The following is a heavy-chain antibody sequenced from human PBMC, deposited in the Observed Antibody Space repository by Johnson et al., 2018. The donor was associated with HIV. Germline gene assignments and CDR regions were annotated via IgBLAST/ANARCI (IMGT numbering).Heavy chain of an antibody. D-gene: IGHD5-18*01. CDR2: IKQDGSDK. CDR3: ARDEGKTLIQLWWVLDAFDI. Sequence: MQLVESGGGLVQPGGSLRLSCAASGFTFSSYWMSWVRQAPGKGLEWVANIKQDGSDKYYVDSVKGRFTISRDNAKNSLYLQMNSLRAEDTAVYYCARDEGKTLIQLWWVLDAFDIWGQGTMVTVSS. CDR1: GFTFSSYW. J-gene: IGHJ3*02. V-gene: IGHV3-7*01.